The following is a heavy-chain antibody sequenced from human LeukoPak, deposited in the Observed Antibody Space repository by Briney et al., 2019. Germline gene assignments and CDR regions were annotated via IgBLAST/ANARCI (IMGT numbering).Heavy chain of an antibody. CDR2: ISSSSFI. CDR1: GFTFSDYY. J-gene: IGHJ3*02. CDR3: ARDRSRGLLDAFDI. Sequence: GGSLRLSCAASGFTFSDYYMSWIRQAPGKGLEWVSSISSSSFIYYADSVKGRFTISRDNAKNSLYLQMNSLRAEDTAVYYCARDRSRGLLDAFDIWGQGTMVTVSS. V-gene: IGHV3-69-1*01. D-gene: IGHD5-18*01.